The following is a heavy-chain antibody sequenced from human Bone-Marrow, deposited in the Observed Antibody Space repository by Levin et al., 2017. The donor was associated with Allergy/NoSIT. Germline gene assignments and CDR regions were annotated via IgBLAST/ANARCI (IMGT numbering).Heavy chain of an antibody. CDR2: IYPEDSVT. J-gene: IGHJ4*02. CDR3: AKQSTSSETSGYFFLWVD. D-gene: IGHD3-22*01. CDR1: GYTFDDYW. V-gene: IGHV5-51*01. Sequence: KVSCKGSGYTFDDYWIAWVRQMPGKGLDWMGIIYPEDSVTRYSPSFQGHVTLSADKSTNTAYLQWRSLTASDTAMYYCAKQSTSSETSGYFFLWVDWGQGTQVPVSS.